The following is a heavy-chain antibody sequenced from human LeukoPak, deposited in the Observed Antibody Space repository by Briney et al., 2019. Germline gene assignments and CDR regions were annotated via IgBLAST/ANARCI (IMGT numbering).Heavy chain of an antibody. V-gene: IGHV3-9*01. CDR1: GFTFDDYA. D-gene: IGHD2-21*01. CDR2: ISWNSGSI. J-gene: IGHJ3*02. Sequence: GGSLRLSCAASGFTFDDYAMQWVRQAPGKGLEWVSGISWNSGSIGYADSVKGRFTISRDNAKNSLYLQMNSRRAEDTAVYYCAKDVASRPYSFDIWGQGTMVTVSS. CDR3: AKDVASRPYSFDI.